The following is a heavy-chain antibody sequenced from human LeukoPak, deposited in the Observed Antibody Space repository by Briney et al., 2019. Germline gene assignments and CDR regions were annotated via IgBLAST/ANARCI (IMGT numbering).Heavy chain of an antibody. J-gene: IGHJ4*02. CDR1: GGSLSSSSYY. CDR3: ARPYSSGWYSPSLRQPFDY. V-gene: IGHV4-39*01. CDR2: IYYSGST. Sequence: SETLSLTCTVSGGSLSSSSYYWGWIRQPPGTGLEWIGSIYYSGSTYYNPSLKSRVTISVDTSKNQFSLKLSSVTAADTAVYYCARPYSSGWYSPSLRQPFDYWGQGTLVTVSS. D-gene: IGHD6-19*01.